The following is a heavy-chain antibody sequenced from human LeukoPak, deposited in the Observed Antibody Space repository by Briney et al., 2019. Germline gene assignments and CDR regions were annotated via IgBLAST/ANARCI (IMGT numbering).Heavy chain of an antibody. CDR2: ISGSGGST. V-gene: IGHV3-23*01. D-gene: IGHD6-19*01. CDR3: AKDRRSSGWYDY. Sequence: GGTLRLSCAASGFTFSSYAMSWVRQAPGKGLEWVSAISGSGGSTYYADSVKGRFTISRDNSKNTLYLQMNSLRAEDTAVYYCAKDRRSSGWYDYWGQGTLVTVSS. J-gene: IGHJ4*02. CDR1: GFTFSSYA.